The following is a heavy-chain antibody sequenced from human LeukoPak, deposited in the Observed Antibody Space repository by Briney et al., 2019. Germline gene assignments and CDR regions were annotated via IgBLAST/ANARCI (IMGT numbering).Heavy chain of an antibody. V-gene: IGHV1-2*02. CDR2: INPNSGGT. CDR3: AREMWTVGATLIEFDY. D-gene: IGHD1-26*01. Sequence: GASVKVSCKASGYTFTGYYMHWVRQAPGQGLEWMGWINPNSGGTNYAQKFQGRVTMTRDTSISTAYMELSRLRSDDTAVYYCAREMWTVGATLIEFDYWGQGTLVTVSS. CDR1: GYTFTGYY. J-gene: IGHJ4*02.